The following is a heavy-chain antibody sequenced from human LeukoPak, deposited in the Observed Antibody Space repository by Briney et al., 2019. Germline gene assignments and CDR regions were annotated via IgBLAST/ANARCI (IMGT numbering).Heavy chain of an antibody. D-gene: IGHD2-15*01. J-gene: IGHJ6*02. CDR3: ARAAGTKQQDRYCSGGSCYSEVYYYGMDV. Sequence: SVKVSCKPSGGTFSSYAISWVRQAPGQGLEWMGRIIPILGVANYAQKSQGRVKITADNSTSTAYMELSSLRSEDTAVYYCARAAGTKQQDRYCSGGSCYSEVYYYGMDVWGQGTTVTVSS. V-gene: IGHV1-69*04. CDR2: IIPILGVA. CDR1: GGTFSSYA.